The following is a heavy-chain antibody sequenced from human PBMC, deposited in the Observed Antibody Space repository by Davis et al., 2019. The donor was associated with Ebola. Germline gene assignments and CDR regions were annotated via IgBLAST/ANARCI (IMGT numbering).Heavy chain of an antibody. CDR2: ISSSGSTI. V-gene: IGHV3-48*04. D-gene: IGHD1-26*01. J-gene: IGHJ4*02. CDR1: GFTFSSYS. Sequence: GESLKISCAASGFTFSSYSMNWVRQAPGKGLEWVSYISSSGSTIYYADSVKGRFTISRDNAKNSLYLQMNSLRAEDTAVYYCARMMGLDYFDYWGQGTLVTVSS. CDR3: ARMMGLDYFDY.